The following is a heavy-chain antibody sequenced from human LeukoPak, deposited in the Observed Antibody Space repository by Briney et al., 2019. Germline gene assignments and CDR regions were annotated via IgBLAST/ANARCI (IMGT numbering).Heavy chain of an antibody. CDR2: ISAYNGNT. CDR3: ARDPDFLYYDSSLFGY. V-gene: IGHV1-18*01. J-gene: IGHJ4*02. CDR1: GYTFTSYG. Sequence: GASVKVSCKASGYTFTSYGISWVRQAPGQGLEWMGWISAYNGNTNYAQKLQGRVTMTTDTSTSTAYMELRSLRSDDTAVYYCARDPDFLYYDSSLFGYWGQGTLVTVSS. D-gene: IGHD3-22*01.